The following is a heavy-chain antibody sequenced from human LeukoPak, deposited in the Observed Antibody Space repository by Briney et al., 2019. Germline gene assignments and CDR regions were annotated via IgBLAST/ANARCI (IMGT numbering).Heavy chain of an antibody. CDR3: ARIPTSHYYDSGRGYYYYMDV. CDR2: IIPIFGTA. J-gene: IGHJ6*03. Sequence: EASVKVSCKASGGTFSIYAISWVRQAPGQGLEWMGGIIPIFGTANYAQKFQGRVTITADKSTSTAYMELSSLRSEDTAVYYCARIPTSHYYDSGRGYYYYMDVWGKGTTVTVSS. CDR1: GGTFSIYA. D-gene: IGHD3-22*01. V-gene: IGHV1-69*06.